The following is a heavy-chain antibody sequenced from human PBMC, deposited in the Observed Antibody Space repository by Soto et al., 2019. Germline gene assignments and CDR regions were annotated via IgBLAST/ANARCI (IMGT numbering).Heavy chain of an antibody. CDR2: INHSGSA. J-gene: IGHJ6*02. Sequence: QVQLQQWGAGLLKPSETLSLTCAVYGGSFSGYYWSWIRQPPGKGLDWIGEINHSGSANYNPSLKSRVTISVDTSKNQFSLKLSSVTVADTAVYYCAREGTGRNYYYNGMDVWGQGTTVTVSS. V-gene: IGHV4-34*01. CDR1: GGSFSGYY. CDR3: AREGTGRNYYYNGMDV. D-gene: IGHD2-8*02.